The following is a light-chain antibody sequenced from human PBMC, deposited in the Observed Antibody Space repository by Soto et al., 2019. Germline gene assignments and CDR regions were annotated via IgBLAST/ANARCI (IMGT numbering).Light chain of an antibody. CDR1: STDIGTYNS. CDR3: CSYTTTYTLV. Sequence: QSALTQPASVSGSPGRSITISCTGTSTDIGTYNSVSWYQHHPGKAPKLLIFEVIDRPSGVSDRFSGSKSGNTASLTISSLQFEYEADYYCCSYTTTYTLVFGGGTQLTVL. J-gene: IGLJ3*02. V-gene: IGLV2-14*01. CDR2: EVI.